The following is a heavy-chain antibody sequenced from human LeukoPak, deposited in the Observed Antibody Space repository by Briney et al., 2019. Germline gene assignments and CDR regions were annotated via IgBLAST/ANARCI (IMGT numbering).Heavy chain of an antibody. CDR3: ARTRYSGSYGGADY. Sequence: GSLRLSCAASGFTFDAYGMTWVRQAPGKRLEWVSGINWNGGTTGYADSVKGRFTISRDNAKNSLYLQMSSLRAEDTALYHCARTRYSGSYGGADYWGQGTLVTVSS. CDR1: GFTFDAYG. CDR2: INWNGGTT. J-gene: IGHJ4*02. V-gene: IGHV3-20*01. D-gene: IGHD1-26*01.